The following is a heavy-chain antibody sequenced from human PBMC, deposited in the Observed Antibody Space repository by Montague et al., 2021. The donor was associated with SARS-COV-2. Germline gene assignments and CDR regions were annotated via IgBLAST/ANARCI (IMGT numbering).Heavy chain of an antibody. V-gene: IGHV4-34*01. Sequence: SETLSLTCAIYGGSFSGYWWTWIRQSPGKGLEWMGGINHSGSTKYNPSLKSRVTISVDTSKNQFSLDLTSVTAADTAVYYCARGAPGYWGRGTLVTVSS. CDR1: GGSFSGYW. CDR2: INHSGST. J-gene: IGHJ4*02. CDR3: ARGAPGY.